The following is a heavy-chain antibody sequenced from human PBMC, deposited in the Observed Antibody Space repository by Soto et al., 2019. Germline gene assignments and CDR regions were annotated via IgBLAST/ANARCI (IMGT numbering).Heavy chain of an antibody. J-gene: IGHJ5*02. CDR3: ARGPRYCSSTSCFSGVTWFDP. Sequence: QVQLVQSGAEVKKSGASVKVSCKASGYTFTSYGMSWVRQAPGQGLEWMGWISNYNGNTNYAQKVQGRVIMTTDTSTSTTYMELRSLRSDDTAVYYCARGPRYCSSTSCFSGVTWFDPWGQGTLVTVSS. D-gene: IGHD2-2*01. V-gene: IGHV1-18*04. CDR2: ISNYNGNT. CDR1: GYTFTSYG.